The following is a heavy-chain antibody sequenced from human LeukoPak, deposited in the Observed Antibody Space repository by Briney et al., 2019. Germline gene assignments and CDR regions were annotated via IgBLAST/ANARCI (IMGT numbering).Heavy chain of an antibody. CDR3: ARLNYDFWSGYYSFDY. V-gene: IGHV4-38-2*01. D-gene: IGHD3-3*01. CDR1: GYSISSGYY. J-gene: IGHJ4*02. CDR2: IYHSGST. Sequence: SSETLSLTCAVSGYSISSGYYWGWIRQPPGKGPEWIGSIYHSGSTYYNPSLKSRVTISVDTSKNQFSLKLSSVTAADTAVYYCARLNYDFWSGYYSFDYWGQGTLVTVSS.